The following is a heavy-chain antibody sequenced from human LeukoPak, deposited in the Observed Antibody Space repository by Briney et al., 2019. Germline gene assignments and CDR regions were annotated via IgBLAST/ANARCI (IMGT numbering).Heavy chain of an antibody. V-gene: IGHV1-3*01. D-gene: IGHD4-17*01. CDR1: GYTFTSYA. CDR3: AREPFYGDYDLTHYYYYGMDV. Sequence: AASVKVSCKASGYTFTSYAMHWVRQAPGQRLEWMGWINAGNGNTKYSQKFQGRVTITRDTSASTAYMELSSLRSEDTAVYYCAREPFYGDYDLTHYYYYGMDVWGQGTTVTVSS. J-gene: IGHJ6*02. CDR2: INAGNGNT.